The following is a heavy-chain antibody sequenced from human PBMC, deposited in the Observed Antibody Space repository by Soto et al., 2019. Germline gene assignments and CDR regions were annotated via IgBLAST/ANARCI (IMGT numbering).Heavy chain of an antibody. J-gene: IGHJ6*02. CDR1: GGSISSSSYY. V-gene: IGHV4-39*01. CDR3: ARQYEVLLWFGEFPLGGMDV. Sequence: SETLSLTCTVSGGSISSSSYYWGWIRQPPGKGLEWIGSIYYSGSTYYNPSLKSRVTISVDTSKNQFSLKLSSVTAADTAVYYCARQYEVLLWFGEFPLGGMDVWGQGTTVTVPS. CDR2: IYYSGST. D-gene: IGHD3-10*01.